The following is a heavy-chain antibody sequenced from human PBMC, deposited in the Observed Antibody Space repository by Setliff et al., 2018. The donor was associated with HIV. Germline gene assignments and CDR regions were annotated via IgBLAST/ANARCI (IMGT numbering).Heavy chain of an antibody. Sequence: TSETLSLTCTVSGGSISSGRYWWSWIRQPAGKQLEWIGRIYTSGSTNYNPSLKSRVTMSVDTSKNQFSLKLSSVTAADTAVYYCARVVITMVRGVISAWFDPWGQGTLVTVSS. V-gene: IGHV4-61*02. D-gene: IGHD3-10*01. CDR2: IYTSGST. J-gene: IGHJ5*02. CDR3: ARVVITMVRGVISAWFDP. CDR1: GGSISSGRYW.